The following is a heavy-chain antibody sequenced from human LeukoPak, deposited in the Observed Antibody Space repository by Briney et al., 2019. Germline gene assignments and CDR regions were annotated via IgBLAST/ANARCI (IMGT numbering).Heavy chain of an antibody. CDR1: GYTFTSYD. CDR2: MNPNSGNT. D-gene: IGHD5-18*01. CDR3: ARARKAGYSFDY. Sequence: ASVKVSCKASGYTFTSYDINWVRQATGQGLEWMGWMNPNSGNTGYAQKFQGRVTITRNTSISTAYMELSSLRSEDTAVYYCARARKAGYSFDYWGQGTLVTVSS. J-gene: IGHJ4*02. V-gene: IGHV1-8*03.